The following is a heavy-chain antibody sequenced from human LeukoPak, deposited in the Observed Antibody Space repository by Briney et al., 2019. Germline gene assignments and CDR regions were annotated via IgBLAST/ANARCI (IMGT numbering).Heavy chain of an antibody. D-gene: IGHD3-22*01. V-gene: IGHV3-13*04. Sequence: GGSLRLSCAASGFTFSAYDMHWVRQATGRGLEWVSGIGTAGDTYYPGSVKGRFTVSRENAKNSLYLQMNSLTAGDTAVYYCARGLPYYYDSSGDFDAFDIWGQGTVVTVSS. CDR3: ARGLPYYYDSSGDFDAFDI. CDR2: IGTAGDT. J-gene: IGHJ3*02. CDR1: GFTFSAYD.